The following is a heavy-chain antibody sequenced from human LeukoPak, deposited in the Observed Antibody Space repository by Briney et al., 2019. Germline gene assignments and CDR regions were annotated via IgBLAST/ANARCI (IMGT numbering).Heavy chain of an antibody. V-gene: IGHV1-2*02. CDR2: INPDSGAT. CDR1: GYIFIDHY. J-gene: IGHJ3*02. D-gene: IGHD7-27*01. Sequence: ASVKVSCKASGYIFIDHYMHWVRQAPGQGLEWMGWINPDSGATNYAQKFQGGVTMTRDTSISTAYMELSGLRSDDTAVYYCARTGDPVYDAFDIWGQGTLVTVSS. CDR3: ARTGDPVYDAFDI.